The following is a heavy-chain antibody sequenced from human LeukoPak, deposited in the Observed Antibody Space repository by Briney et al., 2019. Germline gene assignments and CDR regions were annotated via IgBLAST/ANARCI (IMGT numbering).Heavy chain of an antibody. Sequence: ASVKVSCKASGYTFTSYAMHWVRQPPGHRLEWMGWINAGNGNTKYSQEFQGRVTITRDTSASTAYMELSSVRSEDMAVYHCARGFCSGGSCPMDVWGKGTTVTVSS. J-gene: IGHJ6*04. CDR1: GYTFTSYA. CDR3: ARGFCSGGSCPMDV. D-gene: IGHD2-15*01. V-gene: IGHV1-3*03. CDR2: INAGNGNT.